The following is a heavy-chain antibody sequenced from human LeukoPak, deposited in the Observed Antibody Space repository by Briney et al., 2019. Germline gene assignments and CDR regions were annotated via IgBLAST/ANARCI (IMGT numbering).Heavy chain of an antibody. CDR2: INHDGRET. Sequence: SGGSLRLSCEASGFTFSDYWMSWVRPAPGKGLEWVANINHDGRETYYVDSVKGRFTISRDNAKNSLFLQMNSLRVEDTAVYYCARAGGPGTVDYWGQGTLLTVSS. V-gene: IGHV3-7*03. D-gene: IGHD1-26*01. J-gene: IGHJ4*02. CDR3: ARAGGPGTVDY. CDR1: GFTFSDYW.